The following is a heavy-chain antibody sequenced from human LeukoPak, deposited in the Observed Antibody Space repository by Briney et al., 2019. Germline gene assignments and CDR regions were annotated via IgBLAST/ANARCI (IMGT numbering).Heavy chain of an antibody. CDR3: ATGRWGVDY. D-gene: IGHD3-16*01. CDR2: INPNRGGT. V-gene: IGHV1-2*02. Sequence: ASVKVSCNASVYTVTYNYIHCERLAPGQGLEWMGWINPNRGGTNYAQKFQGRVTMTRDTSISTAYMELSRLRSDDTAVYYCATGRWGVDYWGQGTLVTVSS. CDR1: VYTVTYNY. J-gene: IGHJ4*02.